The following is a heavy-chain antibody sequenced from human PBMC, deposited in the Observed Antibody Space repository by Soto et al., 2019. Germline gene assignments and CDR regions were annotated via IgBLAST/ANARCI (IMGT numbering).Heavy chain of an antibody. CDR2: IIPILGIA. J-gene: IGHJ4*02. CDR3: ARSSSGWYYFDY. CDR1: GGTFSSYT. V-gene: IGHV1-69*02. D-gene: IGHD6-19*01. Sequence: QVQLVQSGAEVKKPGSSVKVSCKASGGTFSSYTISWVRQAPGQGLEWMGRIIPILGIANYAQKFQGRVTITAHKSTSAAYMELSSLRSEDTAVYYCARSSSGWYYFDYWGQGTLVTVSS.